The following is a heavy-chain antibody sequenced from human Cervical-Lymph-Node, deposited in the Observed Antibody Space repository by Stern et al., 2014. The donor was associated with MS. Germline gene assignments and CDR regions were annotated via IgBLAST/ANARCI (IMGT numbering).Heavy chain of an antibody. CDR3: ARADFVGLDY. D-gene: IGHD2-21*01. Sequence: DQLVQSGGGLVHPGGSLRLSCRGSGFTFRNYWMTWVRQAPGRGLEWVANIDQDGSETHYVDSVKGRFTVSRDNTKNSLFLQMNSLRAEDTSFYYCARADFVGLDYWGQGTLVAVSS. J-gene: IGHJ4*02. CDR2: IDQDGSET. CDR1: GFTFRNYW. V-gene: IGHV3-7*01.